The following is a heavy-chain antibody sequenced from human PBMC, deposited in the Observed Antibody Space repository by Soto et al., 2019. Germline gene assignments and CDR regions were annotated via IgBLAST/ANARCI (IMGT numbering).Heavy chain of an antibody. J-gene: IGHJ6*02. Sequence: SLRVSCAAAGFTFSIYAMSWVRQAPGKGLEWVSAISGSGGSTYYADSVKGRFTISRDNSKNTLYLQMNSLRAEDMAVYYCAKDGRLRPQLRDYYYYYGMDVWGQGTTVTVSS. V-gene: IGHV3-23*01. CDR1: GFTFSIYA. CDR2: ISGSGGST. D-gene: IGHD6-13*01. CDR3: AKDGRLRPQLRDYYYYYGMDV.